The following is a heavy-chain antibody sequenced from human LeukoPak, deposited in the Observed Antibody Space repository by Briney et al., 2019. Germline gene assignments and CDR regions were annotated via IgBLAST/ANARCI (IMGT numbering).Heavy chain of an antibody. J-gene: IGHJ4*02. D-gene: IGHD5-12*01. CDR2: ISGYNGNT. V-gene: IGHV1-18*01. CDR1: GYTFTTYG. CDR3: ARNHESGLPHTFDY. Sequence: GASVKVSCKASGYTFTTYGISWVRQAPGQGLEWMGWISGYNGNTNSAQSLQGRVTMTTDTSTSTAYMELRSLRSDDTAVYYCARNHESGLPHTFDYWGQGTLVTVSS.